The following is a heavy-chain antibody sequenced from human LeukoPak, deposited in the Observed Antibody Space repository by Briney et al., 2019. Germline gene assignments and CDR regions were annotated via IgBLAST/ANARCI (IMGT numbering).Heavy chain of an antibody. D-gene: IGHD3-3*01. J-gene: IGHJ4*02. Sequence: GGSLRLSCAVSGFTLGSYAMSWVRQAPGKGPEWVSGISGSGGMTYYADSVKGRFTISRDNYKNTLYLQMNSLIAEDTAVYSCARGWSGDYWGQGTLVTVSS. CDR1: GFTLGSYA. V-gene: IGHV3-23*01. CDR3: ARGWSGDY. CDR2: ISGSGGMT.